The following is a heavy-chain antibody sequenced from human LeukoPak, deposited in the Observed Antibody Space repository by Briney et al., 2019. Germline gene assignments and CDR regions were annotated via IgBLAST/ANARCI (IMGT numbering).Heavy chain of an antibody. CDR2: IGTAGDT. D-gene: IGHD1-1*01. V-gene: IGHV3-13*01. CDR1: GFTFSDYD. CDR3: ARVAKERVGGVYYFDY. J-gene: IGHJ4*02. Sequence: GGSLRLSCAASGFTFSDYDMHWVHQATGKGLEWVSAIGTAGDTYYTGSVKGRFTISRENAKNSLYLQMNSLRAGDTAVYYCARVAKERVGGVYYFDYWGQGTLVTVSS.